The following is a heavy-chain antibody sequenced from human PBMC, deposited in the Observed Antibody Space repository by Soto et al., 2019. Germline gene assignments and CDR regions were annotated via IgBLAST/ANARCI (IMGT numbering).Heavy chain of an antibody. CDR3: AADDYGEHFSYYYYGMDV. CDR2: IVVGSGNT. V-gene: IGHV1-58*02. CDR1: GFTFTSSA. J-gene: IGHJ6*02. D-gene: IGHD4-17*01. Sequence: GTSVKVSCKASGFTFTSSAMQWVRQARGQRLEWIGWIVVGSGNTNYAQKFQERVTITRDMSTSTAYMELSSLRSEDTAVYYCAADDYGEHFSYYYYGMDVWGQGTTVTVSS.